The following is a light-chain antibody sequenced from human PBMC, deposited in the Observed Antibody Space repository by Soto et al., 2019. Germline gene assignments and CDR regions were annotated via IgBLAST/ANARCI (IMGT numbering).Light chain of an antibody. CDR2: EVT. J-gene: IGLJ1*01. CDR1: SSDVGAYSY. CDR3: SSYTNTDSYV. V-gene: IGLV2-14*01. Sequence: QSVLAQPASVSRSPGQSITISCTGTSSDVGAYSYLSWYQQHPGKAPKVIIYEVTNRPSGVSSRFSGSKSGNTASLTIYGLQAEDEADYYCSSYTNTDSYVFGTGTKVTVL.